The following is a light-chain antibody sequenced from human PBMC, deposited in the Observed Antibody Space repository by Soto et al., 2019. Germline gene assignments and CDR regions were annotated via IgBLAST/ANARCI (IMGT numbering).Light chain of an antibody. CDR2: DAS. J-gene: IGKJ1*01. CDR3: QQYNSYPWT. V-gene: IGKV1-5*01. CDR1: QSISSR. Sequence: DIHMTQSPSTRSASVGDRVTITCRASQSISSRLAWYQQKPGKAPKLLIYDASSLESGVPSRFSGSGSGTEFTLTISSLQPDDFATYYCQQYNSYPWTFGKGTQVEIK.